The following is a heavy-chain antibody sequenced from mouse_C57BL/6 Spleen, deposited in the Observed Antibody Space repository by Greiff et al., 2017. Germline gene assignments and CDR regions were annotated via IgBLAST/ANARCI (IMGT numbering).Heavy chain of an antibody. J-gene: IGHJ3*01. CDR2: IDPSDSET. D-gene: IGHD1-1*01. Sequence: QVQLQQSGAELVRPGSSVKLSCKASGYTFTSYWMHWVKQRPIQGLEWIGNIDPSDSETHYNQKFKDKATLTVAKSSSTAYMQLSSLTAEDSAVYDCARSPITTVGGAWFACWGQGALVTVSA. CDR3: ARSPITTVGGAWFAC. CDR1: GYTFTSYW. V-gene: IGHV1-52*01.